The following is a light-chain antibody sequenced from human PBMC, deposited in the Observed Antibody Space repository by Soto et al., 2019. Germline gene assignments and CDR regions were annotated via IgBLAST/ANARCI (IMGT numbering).Light chain of an antibody. Sequence: QSVLTQPPSASGSPGQSVTISCTGTRSDVGGYNYVSWYQQHPGKAPKLMIYEVSKRPSGVPDRFSGSKSGNTASLTVSGLQAEDEADYYCSSYAGSNTHYVFGTGT. V-gene: IGLV2-8*01. CDR1: RSDVGGYNY. CDR2: EVS. CDR3: SSYAGSNTHYV. J-gene: IGLJ1*01.